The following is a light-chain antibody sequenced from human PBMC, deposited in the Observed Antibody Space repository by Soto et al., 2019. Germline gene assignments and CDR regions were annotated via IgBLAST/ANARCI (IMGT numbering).Light chain of an antibody. Sequence: DIQMTQSPSSLSAPVGDRVTVTCRAGQSISRYLNWYQQRPGKAPNLLIYSASSLQTGVPSRFSGSGSGTDFTLTITNLQPEDFATYYCQQSYNGPFTFGPGTKVDIK. J-gene: IGKJ3*01. CDR1: QSISRY. V-gene: IGKV1-39*01. CDR3: QQSYNGPFT. CDR2: SAS.